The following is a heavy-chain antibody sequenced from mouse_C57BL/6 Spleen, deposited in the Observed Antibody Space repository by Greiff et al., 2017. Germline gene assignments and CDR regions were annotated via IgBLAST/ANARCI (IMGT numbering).Heavy chain of an antibody. V-gene: IGHV1-82*01. CDR2: IYPGDGDT. CDR1: GYAFSSSW. D-gene: IGHD1-1*01. Sequence: QVQLKESGPELVKPGASVKISCKASGYAFSSSWMNWVKQRPGKGLEWIGRIYPGDGDTNYNGKFKGKATLTADKSSSTAYMQLSSLTSEDSAVYFCADYGSSFAYWGQGTLVTVSA. J-gene: IGHJ3*01. CDR3: ADYGSSFAY.